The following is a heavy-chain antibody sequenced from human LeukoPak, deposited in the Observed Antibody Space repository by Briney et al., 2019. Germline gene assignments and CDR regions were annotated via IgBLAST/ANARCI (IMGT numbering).Heavy chain of an antibody. D-gene: IGHD3-3*01. CDR1: GGSISSHY. CDR3: ARGLRGLRFLNYYMDV. Sequence: PSETLSLTCTVSGGSISSHYWSWIRQPPGKGLEWIGYIYYSGSTNYNPSLKSRVTISVDTSKNQFSLKLSSVTAADTAVYYCARGLRGLRFLNYYMDVWGKGTTVTVSS. CDR2: IYYSGST. J-gene: IGHJ6*03. V-gene: IGHV4-59*11.